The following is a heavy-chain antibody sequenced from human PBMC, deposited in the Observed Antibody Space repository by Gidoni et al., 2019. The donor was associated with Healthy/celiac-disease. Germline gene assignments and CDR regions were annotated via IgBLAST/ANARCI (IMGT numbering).Heavy chain of an antibody. CDR1: GCSISRYY. D-gene: IGHD6-19*01. Sequence: QVQLQESGPGLVKPSETLSLTCTVSGCSISRYYWSWIRQPPGKGLEWIGYIYYSGSTNYNPSLKSRVTISVDTSKNQFSLKLSSVTAADTAVYYCASLLAVAGPDYYYGMDVWGQGTTVTVSS. CDR2: IYYSGST. V-gene: IGHV4-59*13. CDR3: ASLLAVAGPDYYYGMDV. J-gene: IGHJ6*02.